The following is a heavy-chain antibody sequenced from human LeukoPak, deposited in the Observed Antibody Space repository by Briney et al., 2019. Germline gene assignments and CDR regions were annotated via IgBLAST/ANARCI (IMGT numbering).Heavy chain of an antibody. Sequence: GASVKVSCKASGCTFISYYMHWVRQAPGQGLEWMGIINPNDGNTRYAQKFQGRVTMTRDTSTSTVYMELSSLRFEDTAVYYCARSLATCSGGSCYPRYWGQGTLVTVSS. CDR1: GCTFISYY. CDR2: INPNDGNT. CDR3: ARSLATCSGGSCYPRY. V-gene: IGHV1-46*01. D-gene: IGHD2-15*01. J-gene: IGHJ4*02.